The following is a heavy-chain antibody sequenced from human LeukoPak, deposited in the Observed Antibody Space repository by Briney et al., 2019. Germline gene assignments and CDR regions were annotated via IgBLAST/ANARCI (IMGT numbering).Heavy chain of an antibody. CDR3: ARVGIYYDSSGLSDY. J-gene: IGHJ4*02. D-gene: IGHD3-22*01. CDR1: GYTFTGYY. V-gene: IGHV1-2*02. CDR2: INPNSGGT. Sequence: ASVKVSCKASGYTFTGYYMHWVRQAPGQGLEWMGWINPNSGGTNYAQKFQGRVTMTRDTSISTAYMELSRLRSGDTAVYYCARVGIYYDSSGLSDYWGQGTLVTVSS.